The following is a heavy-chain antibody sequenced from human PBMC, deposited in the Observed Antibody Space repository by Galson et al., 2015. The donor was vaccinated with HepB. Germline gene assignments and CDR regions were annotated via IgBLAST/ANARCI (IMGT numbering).Heavy chain of an antibody. CDR2: IIPIFGTT. CDR3: AGEGDYSGSYSYFDY. D-gene: IGHD1-26*01. J-gene: IGHJ4*02. CDR1: GGTFNSYG. Sequence: SVKVSCKASGGTFNSYGFSWVRQAPGRGLEWMGGIIPIFGTTKYAQKFQGRVTIIADKSTTTAYMELSRLTSEYTADYYCAGEGDYSGSYSYFDYWGQGTLVTVSS. V-gene: IGHV1-69*06.